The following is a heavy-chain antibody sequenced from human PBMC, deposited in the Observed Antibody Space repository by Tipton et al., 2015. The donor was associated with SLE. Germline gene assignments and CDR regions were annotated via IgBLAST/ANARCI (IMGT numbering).Heavy chain of an antibody. V-gene: IGHV4-4*02. CDR3: ARPGVASSIDY. Sequence: SLRLSCAVSGDSISSSYWWSWVSQPPGKGLEWIGEISRGGSTNYNPSLKSRVTISVDKSKNQFSLEMSSVTAADTAVYYCARPGVASSIDYWGQGTLVTVSS. CDR1: GDSISSSYW. J-gene: IGHJ4*02. CDR2: ISRGGST. D-gene: IGHD3-3*01.